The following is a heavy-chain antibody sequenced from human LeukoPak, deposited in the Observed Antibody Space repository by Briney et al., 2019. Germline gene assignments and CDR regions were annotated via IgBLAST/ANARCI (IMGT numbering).Heavy chain of an antibody. Sequence: PSETLSLTCTVSGGSISSYYWSWIRQPPGKGLEWIGYIYYSGSTNYNPSLKSRVTISVDTSKNQFSLKLSSVTAADTAVYYCARRGGSYYGRGGIDYWGQGTLVTVSS. J-gene: IGHJ4*02. V-gene: IGHV4-59*12. CDR2: IYYSGST. D-gene: IGHD1-26*01. CDR3: ARRGGSYYGRGGIDY. CDR1: GGSISSYY.